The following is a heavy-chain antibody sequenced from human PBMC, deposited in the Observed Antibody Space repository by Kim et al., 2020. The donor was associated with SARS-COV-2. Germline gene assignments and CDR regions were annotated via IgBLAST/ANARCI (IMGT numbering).Heavy chain of an antibody. V-gene: IGHV3-7*03. J-gene: IGHJ3*02. Sequence: YGDSVKGRFTISRDNAKNSLYLQMDSVRAEDSAIYYCARDKSIPSYDAFDIWGQGTMVTVSS. D-gene: IGHD3-10*01. CDR3: ARDKSIPSYDAFDI.